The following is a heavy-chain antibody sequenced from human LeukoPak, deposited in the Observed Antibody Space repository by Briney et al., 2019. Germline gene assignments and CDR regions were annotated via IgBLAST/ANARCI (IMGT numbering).Heavy chain of an antibody. CDR3: ARSRPKYCGGDCYSDY. CDR1: GGSFSSYA. CDR2: IIPIFGTA. Sequence: ASVKVSCKASGGSFSSYAISWVRHAPGQGLEWMGGIIPIFGTANYAQKFQGRVTITADESTSTAYMALSSLRSEDTAVYYCARSRPKYCGGDCYSDYWGQGTLVTVSS. J-gene: IGHJ4*02. V-gene: IGHV1-69*13. D-gene: IGHD2-21*01.